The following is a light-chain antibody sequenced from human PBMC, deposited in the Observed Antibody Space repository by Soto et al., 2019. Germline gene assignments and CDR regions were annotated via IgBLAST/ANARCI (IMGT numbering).Light chain of an antibody. CDR3: QQYETFSGT. Sequence: AIRMTQSPSSLSASTGDRVTITCRASQGISSYLAWYQQKPGKVPKLLIYAASTLQSGVPSRFSGSGSGTKFTLTIASLQPDDFATYYCQQYETFSGTFGPGTKVDI. CDR1: QGISSY. V-gene: IGKV1-8*01. J-gene: IGKJ1*01. CDR2: AAS.